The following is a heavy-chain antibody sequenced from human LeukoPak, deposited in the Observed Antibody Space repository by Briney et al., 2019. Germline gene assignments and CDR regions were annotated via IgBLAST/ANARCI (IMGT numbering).Heavy chain of an antibody. CDR1: GFTFSSYW. J-gene: IGHJ3*02. Sequence: PGGSLRLSCAAPGFTFSSYWMSWVRQAPGKGLEWVANIKQDGSEKYYVDSVKGRFTISRDNAKNSLYLQMNSLRAEDTAVYYCARDWADFWSGYYTDAFDIWGQGTMVTVSS. CDR3: ARDWADFWSGYYTDAFDI. V-gene: IGHV3-7*01. CDR2: IKQDGSEK. D-gene: IGHD3-3*01.